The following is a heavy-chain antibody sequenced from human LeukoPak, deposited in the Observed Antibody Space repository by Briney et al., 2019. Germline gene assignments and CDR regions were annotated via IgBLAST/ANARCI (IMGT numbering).Heavy chain of an antibody. J-gene: IGHJ3*02. D-gene: IGHD4-17*01. CDR3: ARGDEDYGDYRGAFDI. Sequence: PSETLSLTCTVSGGSISSYYWSWIRQPPGKGLEWIGYIYYSGSTNYNPSLKSRVTISVDTSKNQFSLKLSSVTAADTAVYYCARGDEDYGDYRGAFDIWGQGTMVTVSS. CDR2: IYYSGST. V-gene: IGHV4-59*12. CDR1: GGSISSYY.